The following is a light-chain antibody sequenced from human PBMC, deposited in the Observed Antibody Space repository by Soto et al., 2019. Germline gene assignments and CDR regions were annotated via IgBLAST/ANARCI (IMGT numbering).Light chain of an antibody. CDR1: SSNIDGNS. CDR3: GSWDSSLSAYV. Sequence: QAVVTQPPSVSAAQGQKVTLSCSGSSSNIDGNSVSWYQQLPGTAPKLLIYDDNKRPSGIPDRFSGSKSGTSATLGITGFQTGDEADYYCGSWDSSLSAYVVGTGTKLTAL. J-gene: IGLJ1*01. CDR2: DDN. V-gene: IGLV1-51*01.